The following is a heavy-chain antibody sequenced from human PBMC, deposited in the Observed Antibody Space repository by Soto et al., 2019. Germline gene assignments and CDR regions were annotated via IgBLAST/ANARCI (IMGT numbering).Heavy chain of an antibody. Sequence: QVQLVQSGAEVKKPGASVKVSCKASGYTFTSYGISWVRQAPGQGLEWMGWISANNGNTNYAQKLQGRVTMTTDTSTSTANMELRSLRSNDTAVDYCASSYCGGDCYSVYYYYGMDVWGQGTTVTVSS. V-gene: IGHV1-18*01. CDR3: ASSYCGGDCYSVYYYYGMDV. D-gene: IGHD2-21*02. CDR2: ISANNGNT. CDR1: GYTFTSYG. J-gene: IGHJ6*02.